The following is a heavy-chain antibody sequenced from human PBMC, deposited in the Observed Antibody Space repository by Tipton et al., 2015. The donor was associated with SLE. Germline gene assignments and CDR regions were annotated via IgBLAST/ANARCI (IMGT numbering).Heavy chain of an antibody. Sequence: TLSLTCTVSGGSISSSSYYWGWIRQPPGKGLEWIGSIYYSGSTYYNPSLKSRVTISVDTSKNQFSLKLSPVTAADTAVYYCARPPKTGYNVDLWGRGTLVTVSS. J-gene: IGHJ2*01. V-gene: IGHV4-39*01. CDR3: ARPPKTGYNVDL. CDR1: GGSISSSSYY. D-gene: IGHD1-14*01. CDR2: IYYSGST.